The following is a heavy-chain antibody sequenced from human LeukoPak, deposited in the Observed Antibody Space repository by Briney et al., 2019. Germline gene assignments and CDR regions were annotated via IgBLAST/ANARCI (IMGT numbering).Heavy chain of an antibody. D-gene: IGHD2-15*01. CDR3: ARDSVVVAAVNAFDI. V-gene: IGHV1-18*01. Sequence: SVKVSCKASGYTFTSYGISWVRQAPGQGLEWMGWISAYNGNTNYAQKLQGRVTMTTDTSTSTAYMELRSLRSDDTAVYYCARDSVVVAAVNAFDIWGQGTMVTVSS. CDR1: GYTFTSYG. J-gene: IGHJ3*02. CDR2: ISAYNGNT.